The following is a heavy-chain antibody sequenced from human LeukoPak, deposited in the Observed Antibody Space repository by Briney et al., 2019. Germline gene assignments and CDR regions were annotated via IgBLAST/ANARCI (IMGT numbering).Heavy chain of an antibody. CDR1: GGSISSGSYY. CDR2: IYYSGST. Sequence: TLSLTCTVSGGSISSGSYYWSWIRLPAGKGLEWIGYIYYSGSTSYNPSLKSRVTMSVDASKNQFSLKLSSVTAADTAVYYCARGGLESDYWGQGTLSSSP. CDR3: ARGGLESDY. D-gene: IGHD3-3*01. J-gene: IGHJ4*02. V-gene: IGHV4-61*10.